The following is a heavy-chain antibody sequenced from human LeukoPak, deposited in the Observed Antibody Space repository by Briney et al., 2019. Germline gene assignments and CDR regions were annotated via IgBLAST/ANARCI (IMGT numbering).Heavy chain of an antibody. CDR2: ISSSGNTI. CDR3: ARSSGYYYFDFDY. J-gene: IGHJ4*02. CDR1: GFTFSSYE. Sequence: PGGSLRLSCAVPGFTFSSYEMNWVRQAPGRGLEWVSYISSSGNTIYYADSVKGRFTISRDNAKNSLYLQMNSLRAEDTAVYYCARSSGYYYFDFDYWGQGALVTVSS. D-gene: IGHD3-22*01. V-gene: IGHV3-48*03.